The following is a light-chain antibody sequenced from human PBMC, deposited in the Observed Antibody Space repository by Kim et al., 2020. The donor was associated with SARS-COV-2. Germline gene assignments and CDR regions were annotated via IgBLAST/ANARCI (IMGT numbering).Light chain of an antibody. CDR3: LQHTNYPLT. J-gene: IGKJ4*01. CDR2: AAS. V-gene: IGKV1-17*03. Sequence: DIQMTQSPSAMSASVGDRVTITCRASQGVHNFVAWYQQRPGKVPKRLIYAASTLQSGVPSRFSGSGSGTEFTLTITGLQPEDFATYFCLQHTNYPLTFGGGTKVDIK. CDR1: QGVHNF.